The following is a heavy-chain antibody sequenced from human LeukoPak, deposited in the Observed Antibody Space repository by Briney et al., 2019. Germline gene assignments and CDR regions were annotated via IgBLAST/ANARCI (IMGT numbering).Heavy chain of an antibody. CDR3: ARSYQYTAMVYYFDY. D-gene: IGHD5-18*01. J-gene: IGHJ4*02. V-gene: IGHV3-30*04. CDR1: GFTFSSYA. CDR2: ISYDGSNK. Sequence: GGSLRLSCAASGFTFSSYAMHWVRQAPGKGLEWVAVISYDGSNKYYADSVKGRFTISRDNSKNTLYLQMNSLRAEDTAVYYCARSYQYTAMVYYFDYWGQGTLVTVSS.